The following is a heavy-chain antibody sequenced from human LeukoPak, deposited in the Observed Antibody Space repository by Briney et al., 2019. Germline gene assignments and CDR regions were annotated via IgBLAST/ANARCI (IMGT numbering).Heavy chain of an antibody. Sequence: SETLSLTCTVSGGSISSYYWSWIRQPAGKGLEWIGRIYTSGSTNYNPSLKSRVTMSVDTSKNQFSLKLSSVTAADTAVYYCARHPMIVVVINDYYYYMDVWGKGTTVTVSS. CDR3: ARHPMIVVVINDYYYYMDV. J-gene: IGHJ6*03. D-gene: IGHD3-22*01. CDR1: GGSISSYY. CDR2: IYTSGST. V-gene: IGHV4-4*07.